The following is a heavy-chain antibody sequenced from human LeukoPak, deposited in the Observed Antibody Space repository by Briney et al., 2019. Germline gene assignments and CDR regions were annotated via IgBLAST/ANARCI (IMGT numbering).Heavy chain of an antibody. CDR1: GYTFTGYY. CDR2: INPNSGGT. J-gene: IGHJ4*02. D-gene: IGHD6-6*01. CDR3: ARESSSSDHLFFDY. V-gene: IGHV1-2*02. Sequence: GASVKVSCKASGYTFTGYYMHWVRQAPGQGLEWMGWINPNSGGTNYAQKFQGRVTMTRDTSISTAYMELSRLRSDDTAAYYCARESSSSDHLFFDYWGQGTLVTVSS.